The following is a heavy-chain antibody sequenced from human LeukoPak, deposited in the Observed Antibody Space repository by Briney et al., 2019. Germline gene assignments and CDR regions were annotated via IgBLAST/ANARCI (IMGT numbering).Heavy chain of an antibody. CDR1: GFTFSTYW. Sequence: GGSLRLSCVASGFTFSTYWMNWVRQAPGKGLGWVSRINGDGSRTTYADSVKGRFTISRDNAKNTLYLQMNSLRAEATAVYYCARLREGDYHFDYWGQGTLVTVSS. J-gene: IGHJ4*02. D-gene: IGHD4-17*01. CDR2: INGDGSRT. CDR3: ARLREGDYHFDY. V-gene: IGHV3-74*01.